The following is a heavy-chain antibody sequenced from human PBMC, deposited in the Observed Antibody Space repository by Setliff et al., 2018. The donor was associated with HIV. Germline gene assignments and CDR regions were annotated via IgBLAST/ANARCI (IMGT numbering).Heavy chain of an antibody. CDR2: TSSSGSIR. CDR1: GFTFSDYY. V-gene: IGHV3-11*04. J-gene: IGHJ4*02. Sequence: GGSLRLSCAASGFTFSDYYMSWIRQTPGKGLEWVAYTSSSGSIRDYGDSVKGRFTISRDNGRNEVYLEMNNLRGDDTGLYYCARDFGPSEQRIHWYTSSYISGGLDHWGLGTLVTVSS. D-gene: IGHD6-13*01. CDR3: ARDFGPSEQRIHWYTSSYISGGLDH.